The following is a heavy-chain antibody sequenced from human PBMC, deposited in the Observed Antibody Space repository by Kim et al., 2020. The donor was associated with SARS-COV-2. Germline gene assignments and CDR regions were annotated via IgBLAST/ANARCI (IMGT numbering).Heavy chain of an antibody. D-gene: IGHD2-2*01. CDR1: GFTFDDYA. Sequence: GGSLRLSCAASGFTFDDYAMHWVRQAPGKGLEWVSGISWNSGSIGYADSVKGRFTISRDNAKNSLYLQMNSLRAEDTALYYCAKDHSPAEVPANYYYYYGMDVWGQGTTVTVSS. CDR3: AKDHSPAEVPANYYYYYGMDV. V-gene: IGHV3-9*01. CDR2: ISWNSGSI. J-gene: IGHJ6*02.